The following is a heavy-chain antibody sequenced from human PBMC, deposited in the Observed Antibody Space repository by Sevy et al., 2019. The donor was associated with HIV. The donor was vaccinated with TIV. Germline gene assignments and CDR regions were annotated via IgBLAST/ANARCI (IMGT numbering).Heavy chain of an antibody. V-gene: IGHV4-59*08. CDR1: GGSITSLY. Sequence: SETLSLTCTVSGGSITSLYWNWIRQPPGKGLEWIANIYYNGHINYNPSLKSRVTLSLDTSKKQFSQRLRSVTAADTAMYYCAGENAWGRGYSWGQGTLVTVSS. CDR3: AGENAWGRGYS. CDR2: IYYNGHI. J-gene: IGHJ4*02. D-gene: IGHD1-26*01.